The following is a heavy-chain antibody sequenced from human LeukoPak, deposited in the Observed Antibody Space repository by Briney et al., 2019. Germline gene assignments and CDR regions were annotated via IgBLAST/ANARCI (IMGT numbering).Heavy chain of an antibody. J-gene: IGHJ4*02. CDR2: ISGYNGKT. CDR1: GCTFTGYY. V-gene: IGHV1-18*04. CDR3: ARDIDPNYGDSYLDY. Sequence: GASVKVSCKASGCTFTGYYMHWVRQAPGQGLEWMGWISGYNGKTKYAQRLQGRVTMTTDTSTSTAYMELRSLRSDDTAVYYCARDIDPNYGDSYLDYWGQGTLVTVSS. D-gene: IGHD4-17*01.